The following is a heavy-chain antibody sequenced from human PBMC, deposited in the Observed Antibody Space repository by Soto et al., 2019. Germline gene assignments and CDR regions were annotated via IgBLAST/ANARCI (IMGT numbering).Heavy chain of an antibody. V-gene: IGHV3-33*01. CDR3: ARGPLYYYDSSDIDY. CDR1: GFTSSSYG. D-gene: IGHD3-22*01. Sequence: GSLRLSCAASGFTSSSYGMHWVRQAPGKGLEWVAVIWYDGSNKYYADSVKGRFTISRDNSKNTLYLQMNSLRAEDTAVYYCARGPLYYYDSSDIDYSGQGTLVTVST. CDR2: IWYDGSNK. J-gene: IGHJ4*02.